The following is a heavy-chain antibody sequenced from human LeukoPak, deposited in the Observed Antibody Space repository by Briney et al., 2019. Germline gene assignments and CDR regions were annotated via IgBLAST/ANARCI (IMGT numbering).Heavy chain of an antibody. Sequence: PGGSLRLSCTASGFTFNSYNMNWVRQAPGKGLEWVSSISSSSSYIYYADSVNGRFTISRDNAKNSLFLQMNSLRAEDTAVYYCARGYYYGLDLWGQGTLVTVSS. D-gene: IGHD3-10*01. CDR2: ISSSSSYI. V-gene: IGHV3-21*01. J-gene: IGHJ5*02. CDR3: ARGYYYGLDL. CDR1: GFTFNSYN.